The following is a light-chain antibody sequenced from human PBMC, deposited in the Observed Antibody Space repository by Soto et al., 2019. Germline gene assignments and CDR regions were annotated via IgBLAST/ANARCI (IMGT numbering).Light chain of an antibody. CDR2: DAS. Sequence: DIQMTQSPSSLSASVGDRVTITCQASQDINFYLNWYQQKPGKPPKLLIYDASSSETGGPSRFSGSGSGTEFTFTITSLQPEDIGTYYCQQYETPAYSFGQGTKVEIK. J-gene: IGKJ2*03. CDR3: QQYETPAYS. V-gene: IGKV1-33*01. CDR1: QDINFY.